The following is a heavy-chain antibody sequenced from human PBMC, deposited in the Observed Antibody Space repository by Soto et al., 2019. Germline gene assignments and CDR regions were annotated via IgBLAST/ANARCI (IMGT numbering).Heavy chain of an antibody. CDR3: ARGDFYDGSGPFSDAFDI. J-gene: IGHJ3*02. CDR1: GFIFSSYA. V-gene: IGHV3-23*01. D-gene: IGHD3-22*01. CDR2: ISGSGGST. Sequence: GGSLRLSCAASGFIFSSYAMSWVRQAPGKGLEWVSAISGSGGSTYYADSVKGRFTISRDNSKNTLYLQMNSLRAEDTAVYYCARGDFYDGSGPFSDAFDIWGQGTMVTVSS.